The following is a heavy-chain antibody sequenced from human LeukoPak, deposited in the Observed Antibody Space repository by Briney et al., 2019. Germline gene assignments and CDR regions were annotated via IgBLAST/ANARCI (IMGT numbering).Heavy chain of an antibody. CDR3: ARDLVLGSGSYGQ. J-gene: IGHJ4*02. V-gene: IGHV3-74*01. D-gene: IGHD3-10*01. Sequence: GRSLRLSCAASGFTFSTYWMHWVRQAPGKGLVWVSRIHGDGTFTTSADSVKGRFTISRDNAQNMVYLQMNSLRVEDTAVYYCARDLVLGSGSYGQWGQGTLVTVSS. CDR1: GFTFSTYW. CDR2: IHGDGTFT.